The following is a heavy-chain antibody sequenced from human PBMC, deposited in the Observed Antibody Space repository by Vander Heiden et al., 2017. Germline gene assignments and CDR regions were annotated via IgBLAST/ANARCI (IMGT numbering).Heavy chain of an antibody. D-gene: IGHD5-18*01. CDR1: GFTFSDYT. CDR2: ISSYGGST. J-gene: IGHJ3*02. V-gene: IGHV3-64D*06. Sequence: EVQLVASGGGLVQPGRSLRLSCSASGFTFSDYTMHWVRQAPGKGLEYVSAISSYGGSTYYADSVKGRFTISRDNSRNTLYLQMSSLRAEDTAVYSCVNGFSYGSFDIWGQGTMVTVSS. CDR3: VNGFSYGSFDI.